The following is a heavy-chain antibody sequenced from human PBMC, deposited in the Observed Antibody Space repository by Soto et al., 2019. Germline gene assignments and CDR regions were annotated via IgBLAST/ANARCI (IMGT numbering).Heavy chain of an antibody. CDR3: ARDDITMVRGAPAYYYGMDV. J-gene: IGHJ6*02. V-gene: IGHV3-30-3*01. Sequence: GGSLRVSCAASDFTFSIYAMAWVGQAPGKGLDPVAVISYDGSNKYYADSVKGRFTISRDNSKNTLYLQMNSLSAEDTAVYYCARDDITMVRGAPAYYYGMDVWGQGTTVTVSS. CDR2: ISYDGSNK. D-gene: IGHD3-10*01. CDR1: DFTFSIYA.